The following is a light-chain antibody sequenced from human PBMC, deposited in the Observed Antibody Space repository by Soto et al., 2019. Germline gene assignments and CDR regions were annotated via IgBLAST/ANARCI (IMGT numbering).Light chain of an antibody. J-gene: IGKJ5*01. CDR2: DAS. CDR1: QSVSSY. V-gene: IGKV3-11*01. CDR3: QQRNIWPPIP. Sequence: EIVLTQSPVTLSLSPGERATLSCRASQSVSSYLALYQQKPGQPPRLLIYDASNRATGIPARFSGSGSETDFTLTISSLEPEDFAVYYCQQRNIWPPIPFGQGTRLEIK.